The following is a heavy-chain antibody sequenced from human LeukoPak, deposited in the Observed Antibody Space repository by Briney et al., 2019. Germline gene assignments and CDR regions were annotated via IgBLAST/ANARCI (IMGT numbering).Heavy chain of an antibody. CDR2: INTNTGNP. CDR3: AREWYDILTGYYAYYYMDV. CDR1: GYTFTSYA. V-gene: IGHV7-4-1*02. D-gene: IGHD3-9*01. J-gene: IGHJ6*03. Sequence: ASVKVSCKASGYTFTSYAMNWVRQAPGQGREWMGWINTNTGNPTYAQGFTGRFVFSLDTSVSTAYLQISSLKAEDTAVYYCAREWYDILTGYYAYYYMDVWGKGTTVTVSS.